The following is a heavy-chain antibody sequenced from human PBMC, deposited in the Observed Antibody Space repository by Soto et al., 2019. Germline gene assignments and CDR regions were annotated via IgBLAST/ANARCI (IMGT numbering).Heavy chain of an antibody. Sequence: GRSLKISCKASGYSLTNYWISWVRQMLGKGLEWMGRIDPTDSYTNYSPSFEGHVTISADKSTSTAYLQWSSLEAWDTAMYYCASPDTTIYAVNYYYYGMDVWGQGTPVTVSS. D-gene: IGHD1-1*01. CDR3: ASPDTTIYAVNYYYYGMDV. J-gene: IGHJ6*02. CDR1: GYSLTNYW. V-gene: IGHV5-10-1*01. CDR2: IDPTDSYT.